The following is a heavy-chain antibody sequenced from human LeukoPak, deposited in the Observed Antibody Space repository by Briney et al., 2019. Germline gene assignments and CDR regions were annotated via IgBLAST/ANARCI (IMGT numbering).Heavy chain of an antibody. D-gene: IGHD5-24*01. Sequence: PGGSLRLSCAASGFTFSSYAMSWVRQAPGKGLEWVSAISGSGGSTYYPDSVRGRFTISRDNAKNSLYLQMNSLRAEDTAVYYCARDKIRDGYYAFDIWGQGTMVTVSS. V-gene: IGHV3-23*01. CDR1: GFTFSSYA. J-gene: IGHJ3*02. CDR2: ISGSGGST. CDR3: ARDKIRDGYYAFDI.